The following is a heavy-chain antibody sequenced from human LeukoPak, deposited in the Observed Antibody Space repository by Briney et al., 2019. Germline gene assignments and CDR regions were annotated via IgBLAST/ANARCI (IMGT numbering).Heavy chain of an antibody. CDR1: GFTFSSYW. V-gene: IGHV3-74*01. J-gene: IGHJ4*02. CDR2: INSDGSSA. Sequence: GESLRPSCAASGFTFSSYWMHWVRQAPGKGLVWVSRINSDGSSAIYADSVRGRFTISRDNSKNTLYLQMNSLRVDDTAVYYCARDVQGGYCSSASCYSDYWGQGTLVTVSS. D-gene: IGHD2-2*01. CDR3: ARDVQGGYCSSASCYSDY.